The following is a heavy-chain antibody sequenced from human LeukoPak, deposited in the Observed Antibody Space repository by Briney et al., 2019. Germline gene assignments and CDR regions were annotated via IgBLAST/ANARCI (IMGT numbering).Heavy chain of an antibody. CDR2: IYYSGST. CDR3: ARAYCSGGSCYPNY. V-gene: IGHV4-59*01. D-gene: IGHD2-15*01. CDR1: GGSISSYY. Sequence: SETLSLTCTVSGGSISSYYWSWIRQPPGKGLEWIGYIYYSGSTNYNPSLKSRVTVSVDTSKNQFSLKLSSVTAADTAVYYCARAYCSGGSCYPNYWGQGTLVTVSS. J-gene: IGHJ4*02.